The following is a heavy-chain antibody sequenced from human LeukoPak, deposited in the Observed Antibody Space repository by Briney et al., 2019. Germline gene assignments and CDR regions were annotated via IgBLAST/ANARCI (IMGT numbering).Heavy chain of an antibody. CDR3: ARKARGAYGSVNGYFDY. V-gene: IGHV4-38-2*02. CDR2: IYHSGST. J-gene: IGHJ4*01. D-gene: IGHD3-10*01. Sequence: SETLSLTCTVSGYSISSGYYWGWIRQPPGKGLEWIGIIYHSGSTYYKSSLKSRFTISLDTSKNQFFLKLSSVTAADTAVYYCARKARGAYGSVNGYFDYWGQGTLVTVSS. CDR1: GYSISSGYY.